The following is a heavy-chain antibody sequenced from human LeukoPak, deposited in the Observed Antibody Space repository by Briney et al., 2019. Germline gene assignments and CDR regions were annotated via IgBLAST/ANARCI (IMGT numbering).Heavy chain of an antibody. CDR3: ARDPYDSSWGLCYFDC. J-gene: IGHJ4*02. Sequence: PGGSLRLSCAASGFTFSSYWVSWGRQAPGKGLEGVGNIKQDGSDKYYVDSVKGRFTISRDNAKNSLYVQMNSLRAEDTAVYYCARDPYDSSWGLCYFDCWREGNLVTVS. CDR2: IKQDGSDK. D-gene: IGHD3-22*01. V-gene: IGHV3-7*04. CDR1: GFTFSSYW.